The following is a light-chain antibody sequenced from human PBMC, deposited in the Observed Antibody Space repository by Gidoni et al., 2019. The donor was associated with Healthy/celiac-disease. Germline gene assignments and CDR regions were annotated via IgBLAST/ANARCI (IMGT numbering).Light chain of an antibody. V-gene: IGLV2-14*03. CDR1: SSDVGGYNY. Sequence: QSALTQPASVSGSPGQSITISCTGTSSDVGGYNYVSWYQQHPGKAPNLMIYDVSNRPSGFSNRFSGSKSGNTASLTISGLQAEDEADYYCSSYTSSSTRVFGTGTKVTVL. CDR3: SSYTSSSTRV. J-gene: IGLJ1*01. CDR2: DVS.